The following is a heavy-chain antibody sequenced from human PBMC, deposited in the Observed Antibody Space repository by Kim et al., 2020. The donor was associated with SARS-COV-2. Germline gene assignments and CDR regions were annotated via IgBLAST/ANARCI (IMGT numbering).Heavy chain of an antibody. CDR3: AKVNRRSSSDY. J-gene: IGHJ4*02. D-gene: IGHD6-6*01. Sequence: TYYADSVKGRFTISRDNSKNTLYLQMNSLRAEDTAVYYCAKVNRRSSSDYWGQGTLVTVSS. V-gene: IGHV3-23*01. CDR2: T.